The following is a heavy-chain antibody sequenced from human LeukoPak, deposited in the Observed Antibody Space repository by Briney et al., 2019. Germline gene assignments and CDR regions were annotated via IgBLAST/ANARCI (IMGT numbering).Heavy chain of an antibody. CDR3: AKDRAQQLVLDF. D-gene: IGHD6-13*01. V-gene: IGHV3-33*06. Sequence: GGSLRLSCVASGFTFSSYGLQWVRQAPGKGLEWVALIWYDGNNKHHADSVKGRFTISRDNSKNTLYLQMNSLRAEDTAVYYCAKDRAQQLVLDFWGQGTLVTVSS. J-gene: IGHJ4*02. CDR1: GFTFSSYG. CDR2: IWYDGNNK.